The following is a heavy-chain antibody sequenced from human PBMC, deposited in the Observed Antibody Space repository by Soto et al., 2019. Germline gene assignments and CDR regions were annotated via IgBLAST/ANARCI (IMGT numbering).Heavy chain of an antibody. V-gene: IGHV4-34*01. D-gene: IGHD4-17*01. CDR3: ARTTAVPNTLRSRYFFDY. Sequence: PSETLSLTCAVYGGSFSGRSWTWIRQSPGKGLEWIGDINYSGSVNYSPSLKSRVTISVDLSKNQFSLRLSSVTTVDTALYYCARTTAVPNTLRSRYFFDYWGQGTLVTVSS. CDR1: GGSFSGRS. CDR2: INYSGSV. J-gene: IGHJ4*02.